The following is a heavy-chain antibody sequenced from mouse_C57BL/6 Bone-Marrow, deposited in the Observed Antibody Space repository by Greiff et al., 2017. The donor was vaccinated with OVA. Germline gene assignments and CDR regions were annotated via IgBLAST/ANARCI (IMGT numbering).Heavy chain of an antibody. V-gene: IGHV5-17*01. D-gene: IGHD2-4*01. CDR3: ARGITSSWYFDV. J-gene: IGHJ1*03. CDR1: GFTFSDYG. Sequence: EVQLVESGGGLVKPGGSLKLSCAASGFTFSDYGMHWVRQAPEKGLEWVAYISSGSSTIYYADTVKGRFTISRDNAKNTLFLQMTSLRSEDTAMYYCARGITSSWYFDVWGTGTTVTVSS. CDR2: ISSGSSTI.